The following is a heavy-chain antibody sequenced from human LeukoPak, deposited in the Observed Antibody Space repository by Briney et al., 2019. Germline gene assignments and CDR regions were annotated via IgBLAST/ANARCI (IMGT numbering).Heavy chain of an antibody. Sequence: PGGSLRLSCEVSGFTFCSYWMNWVRQAPGKGRVLVSRITSDGSSTIYADSVKGRFTISTDTAQNTMYLQMSTLRAEDTAVYNCARSGVPPMYYPGTDVCGHGATGTASS. D-gene: IGHD2-2*01. V-gene: IGHV3-74*01. J-gene: IGHJ6*02. CDR3: ARSGVPPMYYPGTDV. CDR2: ITSDGSST. CDR1: GFTFCSYW.